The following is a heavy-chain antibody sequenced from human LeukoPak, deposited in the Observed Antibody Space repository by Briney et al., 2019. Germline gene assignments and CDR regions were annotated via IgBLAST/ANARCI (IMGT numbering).Heavy chain of an antibody. CDR3: ARAYYDILTGYYRSPDAAFDI. V-gene: IGHV1-18*04. CDR1: GYTFTNYG. CDR2: ISAYNGNT. J-gene: IGHJ3*02. D-gene: IGHD3-9*01. Sequence: ASVKVSCKASGYTFTNYGISWVRQAPGQGLEWMGWISAYNGNTNYAQKLQGRVTMTTDTSTSTAYMELRSLRSDDTAVYYCARAYYDILTGYYRSPDAAFDIWGQGTMVTVSS.